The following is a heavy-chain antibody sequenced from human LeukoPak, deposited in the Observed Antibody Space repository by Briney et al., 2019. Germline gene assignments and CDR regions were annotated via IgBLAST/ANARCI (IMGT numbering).Heavy chain of an antibody. Sequence: GGSLRLSCAASGFTVSSNYMSWVRQAPGKGLEWVSVIYSGGSTYYADSVKGRFTISRDNSKNTLYLQTNSLRAEDTAVYYCASGAGDLGDAFDIWGQGTMVTVSS. CDR1: GFTVSSNY. J-gene: IGHJ3*02. V-gene: IGHV3-66*02. D-gene: IGHD7-27*01. CDR2: IYSGGST. CDR3: ASGAGDLGDAFDI.